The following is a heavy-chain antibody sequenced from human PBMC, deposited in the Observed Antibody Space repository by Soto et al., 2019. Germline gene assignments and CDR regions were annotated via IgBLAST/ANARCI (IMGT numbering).Heavy chain of an antibody. CDR1: GYTFTSFY. CDR3: AKPQIARHYYYGMEV. Sequence: QVQLVQSGAEVKKPGASVKVSCKASGYTFTSFYMHWVRQAPGRGLEWMGIINPSGTTTDYAQKFQGRVTMTRDISTSTYYMELSSLTSEDTAVYYCAKPQIARHYYYGMEVWGQGTVVTVSS. J-gene: IGHJ6*02. CDR2: INPSGTTT. V-gene: IGHV1-46*01.